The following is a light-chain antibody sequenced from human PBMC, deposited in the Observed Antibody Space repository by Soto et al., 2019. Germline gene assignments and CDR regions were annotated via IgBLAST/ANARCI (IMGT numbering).Light chain of an antibody. CDR3: QQANSFPIT. V-gene: IGKV1-39*01. J-gene: IGKJ5*01. CDR1: QSINNY. Sequence: DIQMTQSPPSLSTSVGDRVTITCRAGQSINNYLNWDQQKPGKVPKLLVYPASSLQCGVPSRFSGSGSGTDLTLTISSLQPEDFATYYCQQANSFPITFGQGTRLEI. CDR2: PAS.